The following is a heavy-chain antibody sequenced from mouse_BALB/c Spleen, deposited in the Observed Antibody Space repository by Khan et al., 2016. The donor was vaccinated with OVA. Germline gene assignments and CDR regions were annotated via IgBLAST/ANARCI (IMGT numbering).Heavy chain of an antibody. CDR3: VRRGAARATWDYFDY. CDR1: GYTFTNYW. Sequence: VQLQESGAELVRPGTSVKMSCKAAGYTFTNYWIGWVKQRPGHGLEWIGDIFPGGGYTNYNEKFKGKATLTADTSSSTAYMQLSSLTSEDSAIYYCVRRGAARATWDYFDYWGQGTTLTVSS. CDR2: IFPGGGYT. J-gene: IGHJ2*01. V-gene: IGHV1-63*02. D-gene: IGHD3-1*01.